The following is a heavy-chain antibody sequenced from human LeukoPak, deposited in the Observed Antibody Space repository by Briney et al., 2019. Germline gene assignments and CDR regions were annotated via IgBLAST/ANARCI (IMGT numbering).Heavy chain of an antibody. CDR3: ARGRTAVAGSLLGY. V-gene: IGHV1-69*04. Sequence: SVKVSCKASGGTFSSYAISWVRQAPGQGLEWMGRIIPILGIANYAQKFQGRVTITADKSTSTAYMELSSLRSEDTAVYYCARGRTAVAGSLLGYWGQGTLVTVSS. CDR2: IIPILGIA. D-gene: IGHD6-19*01. CDR1: GGTFSSYA. J-gene: IGHJ4*02.